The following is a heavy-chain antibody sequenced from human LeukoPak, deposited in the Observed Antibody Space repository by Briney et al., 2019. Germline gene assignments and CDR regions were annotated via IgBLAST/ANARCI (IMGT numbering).Heavy chain of an antibody. J-gene: IGHJ4*02. CDR1: GGSISSYY. Sequence: SETLSLTCTVSGGSISSYYWSWIRQPPGKGLEWIGYIYYSGSTNYNPSLKSRVTISVDTSKNQFSLKLSSVTAADTAVYYCARTARDVRFDYWGQGTLVTVSS. D-gene: IGHD2-21*02. CDR3: ARTARDVRFDY. V-gene: IGHV4-59*08. CDR2: IYYSGST.